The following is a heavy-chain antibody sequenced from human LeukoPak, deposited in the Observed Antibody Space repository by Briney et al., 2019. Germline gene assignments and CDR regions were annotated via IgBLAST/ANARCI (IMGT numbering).Heavy chain of an antibody. CDR2: ISTYNGDT. CDR1: GYTFTSYG. D-gene: IGHD1-1*01. J-gene: IGHJ4*02. Sequence: GASVKVSCKASGYTFTSYGIRWVRQAPGQGLEWMGWISTYNGDTNYAQKLQGRVTMTTDTSTSTAYMELSSLRSEDTAVYYCARGGLQMEKFDYWGQGTLVTVSS. CDR3: ARGGLQMEKFDY. V-gene: IGHV1-18*01.